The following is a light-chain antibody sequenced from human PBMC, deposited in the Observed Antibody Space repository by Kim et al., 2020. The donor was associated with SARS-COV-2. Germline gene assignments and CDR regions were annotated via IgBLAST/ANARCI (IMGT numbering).Light chain of an antibody. CDR3: SLYAGSNNLV. CDR2: EVS. CDR1: RSDVGAYTY. V-gene: IGLV2-8*01. J-gene: IGLJ2*01. Sequence: GQSVTISWTGTRSDVGAYTYVSWYQQPPGKAPKLMIYEVSKRPSGVPDRFSGSRSGNTASLTVSGLQAEDEADYYCSLYAGSNNLVFGGGTQLTVL.